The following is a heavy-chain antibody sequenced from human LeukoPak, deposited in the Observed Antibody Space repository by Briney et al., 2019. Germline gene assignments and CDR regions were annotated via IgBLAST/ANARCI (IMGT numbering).Heavy chain of an antibody. J-gene: IGHJ6*03. Sequence: PVGCLRLSCAASRVTSSNAWMSSVPQAPGKGREWVGRIKSKTDGGTTDYAAPVKDRFCISRDDSKNTLYLQMNSLKTEDTAVYYCTTAAVDSGYVTLGYYYYYMDVWGKGTTVTVSS. CDR2: IKSKTDGGTT. V-gene: IGHV3-15*01. CDR3: TTAAVDSGYVTLGYYYYYMDV. D-gene: IGHD5-12*01. CDR1: RVTSSNAW.